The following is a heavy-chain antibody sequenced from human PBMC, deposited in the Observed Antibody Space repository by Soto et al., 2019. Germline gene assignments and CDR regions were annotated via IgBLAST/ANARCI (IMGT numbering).Heavy chain of an antibody. CDR2: IYSSGST. CDR3: ARFAGATSDF. D-gene: IGHD1-26*01. V-gene: IGHV4-31*03. J-gene: IGHJ4*02. CDR1: GASITSGGYF. Sequence: QVQLQESGPGLVKPSQTLSLTCTVSGASITSGGYFWTWIRQHPGKGLEWIGYIYSSGSTYYNPSLKSRVTMSVDTSKKQFSLKLSSVTAADTAMYYCARFAGATSDFWGQGTLVTVSS.